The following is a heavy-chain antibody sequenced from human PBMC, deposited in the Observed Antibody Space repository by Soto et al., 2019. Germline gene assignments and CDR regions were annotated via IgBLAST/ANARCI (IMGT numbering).Heavy chain of an antibody. Sequence: PSETLSLTCTVSGGSISSYYWSWIRQPPGKGLEWIGYIYYSGSTNYNPSLKSRVTISVDTSKNQFSLKLSSLRSEDTAVYYCARVNQWGGYGMDVWGQGTTVTVSS. D-gene: IGHD1-26*01. J-gene: IGHJ6*02. CDR2: IYYSGST. V-gene: IGHV4-59*01. CDR1: GGSISSYY. CDR3: ARVNQWGGYGMDV.